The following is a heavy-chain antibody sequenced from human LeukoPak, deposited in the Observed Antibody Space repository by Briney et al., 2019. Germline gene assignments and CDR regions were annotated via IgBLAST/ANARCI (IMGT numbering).Heavy chain of an antibody. Sequence: GGSLRLSCAASGFTFSSYAMSWVRQAPGKGLEWVSHISSGRSVMNYADSVKGRFTISRDNGKNSVYLQMNSLRDEDTAVYYCAGGVYGYNAFDYWGQGTLVSVSS. CDR3: AGGVYGYNAFDY. V-gene: IGHV3-48*02. D-gene: IGHD5/OR15-5a*01. J-gene: IGHJ4*02. CDR2: ISSGRSVM. CDR1: GFTFSSYA.